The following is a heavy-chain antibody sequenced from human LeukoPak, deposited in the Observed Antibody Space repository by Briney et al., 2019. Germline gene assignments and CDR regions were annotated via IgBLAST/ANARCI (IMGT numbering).Heavy chain of an antibody. J-gene: IGHJ4*02. CDR1: GFTFNDYA. V-gene: IGHV3-9*01. CDR2: ISWNSGSL. D-gene: IGHD6-19*01. Sequence: GGSLRLSCVASGFTFNDYAMHWVRQAPGKGLEWVSGISWNSGSLGYADSVKGRFTISRDNAKNSLYLQMNSLRAEDTAFYYCAKADSGWTLYYFDYWGQGTLVTVPS. CDR3: AKADSGWTLYYFDY.